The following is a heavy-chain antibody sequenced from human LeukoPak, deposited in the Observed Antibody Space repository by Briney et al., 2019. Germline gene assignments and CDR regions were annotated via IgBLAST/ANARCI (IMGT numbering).Heavy chain of an antibody. CDR2: IYYSGST. CDR1: GGSISSYY. Sequence: SETLSLTCTVSGGSISSYYWSWIRQPPGKGLEWIGYIYYSGSTNYNPSLKSRVTISVDTSKNQFSLKLSSVTAADTAVYYCARRGSSLSDAFDIWGQGTMVTVSS. CDR3: ARRGSSLSDAFDI. J-gene: IGHJ3*02. D-gene: IGHD6-6*01. V-gene: IGHV4-59*01.